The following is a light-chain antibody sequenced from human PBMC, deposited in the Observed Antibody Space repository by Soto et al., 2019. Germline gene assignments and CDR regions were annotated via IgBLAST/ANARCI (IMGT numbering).Light chain of an antibody. V-gene: IGLV1-40*01. CDR3: QSYDSSLSGSV. CDR1: SSNIGAGYD. J-gene: IGLJ2*01. CDR2: GNS. Sequence: QSVLTQPPSVSGAPGQRVTISCTGSSSNIGAGYDVHWYQQLLGTAPKLLIYGNSNRPSGVPDRFSGSKSGTSASLAITGLQAEDEADYYCQSYDSSLSGSVFGGGTKVPS.